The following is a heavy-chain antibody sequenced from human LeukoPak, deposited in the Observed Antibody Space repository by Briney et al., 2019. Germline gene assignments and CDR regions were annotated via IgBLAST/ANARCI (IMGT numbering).Heavy chain of an antibody. J-gene: IGHJ4*02. CDR3: ASSPAPIRRYFDF. CDR2: ISSTGNSI. V-gene: IGHV3-21*01. D-gene: IGHD2-2*02. Sequence: GGSLRLSCAASGFSFSNHNMNWVRQAPGKGLEWVSSISSTGNSIYYADSVKGRFTISRDNAKHSLYLQMNSLRAEDTAVYYCASSPAPIRRYFDFWGQGTLVTVSS. CDR1: GFSFSNHN.